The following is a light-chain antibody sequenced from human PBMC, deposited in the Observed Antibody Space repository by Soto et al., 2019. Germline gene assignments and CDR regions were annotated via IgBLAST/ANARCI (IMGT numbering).Light chain of an antibody. CDR2: DNN. CDR3: QSYEGSLTVF. V-gene: IGLV1-40*01. J-gene: IGLJ2*01. Sequence: QSVLTQPPSVSGAPGQRVTMSCAGSSSNIGAGFDVQWYQLIPGTAPKLLIYDNNKRPSGVPDRFSGSKSGTSASLAISGLQTEDEGDYYCQSYEGSLTVFFGGGTTLSVL. CDR1: SSNIGAGFD.